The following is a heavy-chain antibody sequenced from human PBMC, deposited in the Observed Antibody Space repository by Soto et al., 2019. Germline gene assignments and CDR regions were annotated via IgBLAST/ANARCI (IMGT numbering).Heavy chain of an antibody. CDR2: ISGSGGST. Sequence: HPGGSLRLSCAASGFTFSSYAMSWVRQAPGKGLEWVSYISGSGGSTYYADSVKGRFTISRDNAKNTLYLQMNSLRAEDTAVYYCARDGYCSSTSCFDYWGQGTLVTVSS. D-gene: IGHD2-2*01. J-gene: IGHJ4*02. V-gene: IGHV3-23*01. CDR1: GFTFSSYA. CDR3: ARDGYCSSTSCFDY.